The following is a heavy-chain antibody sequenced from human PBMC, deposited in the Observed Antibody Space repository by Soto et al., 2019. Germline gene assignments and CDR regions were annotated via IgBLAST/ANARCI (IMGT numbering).Heavy chain of an antibody. J-gene: IGHJ6*02. CDR3: ARTRVYCSSTSCYRNYYYGMDV. Sequence: SETLSLTCAVYGGSFSCYYWSWIRQAPGKGLEWIGEINHSGSTNYNPSLKSRVTISVDTSKNQFSLKLSSVTAADTAVYYCARTRVYCSSTSCYRNYYYGMDVWGQGTTVTVSS. D-gene: IGHD2-2*02. V-gene: IGHV4-34*01. CDR2: INHSGST. CDR1: GGSFSCYY.